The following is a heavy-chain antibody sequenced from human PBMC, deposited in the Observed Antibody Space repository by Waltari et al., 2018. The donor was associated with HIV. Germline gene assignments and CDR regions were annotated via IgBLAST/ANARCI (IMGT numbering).Heavy chain of an antibody. Sequence: QVQLQESGPGLVKPSETLSLTCTVSGDTLSVYYWSWIRQAPGRGLEWIGYVPYRGPINYNPSLRSRVTISIDRSMNHLSLQLTSVTAADTAVYFCARVQGIYFYYMDVWGTGTTVTVSS. J-gene: IGHJ6*03. CDR1: GDTLSVYY. CDR2: VPYRGPI. CDR3: ARVQGIYFYYMDV. V-gene: IGHV4-59*12.